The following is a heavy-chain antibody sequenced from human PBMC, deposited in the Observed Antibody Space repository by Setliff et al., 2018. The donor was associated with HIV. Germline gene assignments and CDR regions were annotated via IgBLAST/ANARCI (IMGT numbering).Heavy chain of an antibody. J-gene: IGHJ2*01. V-gene: IGHV4-39*07. CDR1: GGSISSSDYY. CDR2: IYYSGST. D-gene: IGHD5-12*01. Sequence: SETLSLTCAVSGGSISSSDYYWGWIRQPPGKGLDWIGTIYYSGSTYYNPSLKSRVTISVDTSKNQFSLKVSSVTAADTALYYCARDTQYIGYVGYFDLWGRGTLVTVSS. CDR3: ARDTQYIGYVGYFDL.